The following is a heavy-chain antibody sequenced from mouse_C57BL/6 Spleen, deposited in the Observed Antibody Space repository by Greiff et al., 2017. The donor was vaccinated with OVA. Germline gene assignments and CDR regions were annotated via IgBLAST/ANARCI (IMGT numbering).Heavy chain of an antibody. D-gene: IGHD2-13*01. V-gene: IGHV1-82*01. CDR3: ARGGVKGQFDY. J-gene: IGHJ2*01. CDR2: IYPGDGDT. CDR1: GYAFSSSW. Sequence: QVQLQQSGPELVKPGASVKISCKASGYAFSSSWMNWVKQRPGKGLEWIGRIYPGDGDTNYNGKFKGKATLTADKSSSTAYMQLSSLTSEDSAVYFCARGGVKGQFDYWGQGTTLTVSS.